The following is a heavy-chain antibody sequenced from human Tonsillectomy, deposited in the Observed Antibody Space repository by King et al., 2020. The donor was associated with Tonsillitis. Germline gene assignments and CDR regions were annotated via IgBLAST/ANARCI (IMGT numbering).Heavy chain of an antibody. D-gene: IGHD3-10*01. CDR3: ARDVCHFGDFLNFPAEKSSLMDV. Sequence: QLVQSGAEVRKVGASVKISCRASGDTAPISGTTWVRQAPGQGLEGMAYINNYYGYTKFGQTLPGRITVTTDTSRSTADLEVSNLRPYDTAVYYCARDVCHFGDFLNFPAEKSSLMDVWGQGTKVTVSS. CDR1: GDTAPISG. CDR2: INNYYGYT. J-gene: IGHJ6*02. V-gene: IGHV1-18*01.